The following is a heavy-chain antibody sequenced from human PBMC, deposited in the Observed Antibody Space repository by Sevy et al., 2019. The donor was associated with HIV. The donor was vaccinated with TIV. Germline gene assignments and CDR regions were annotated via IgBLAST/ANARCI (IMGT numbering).Heavy chain of an antibody. CDR3: AKDITMIVVADVHLDY. D-gene: IGHD3-22*01. CDR1: GFTFDDYA. CDR2: ISWNSGRV. Sequence: GGSLRISCAASGFTFDDYAMHWVRQTPGRGLEWVSGISWNSGRVGYADSVKGRFTISRDNAKNSLYLQMNSLRVEDTALYFCAKDITMIVVADVHLDYRGQGTLVTVSS. J-gene: IGHJ4*02. V-gene: IGHV3-9*01.